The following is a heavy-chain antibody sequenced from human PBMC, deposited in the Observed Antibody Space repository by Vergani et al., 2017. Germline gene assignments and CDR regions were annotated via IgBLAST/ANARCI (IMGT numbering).Heavy chain of an antibody. Sequence: QVQLVQSGAGVKKPGSSVRVSCEASGGTFSTYAINWVRQAPGQGLEWMGLIIPLVGTTNYTHKFQGRVKLTADKSTSTAYMELSSLRSDDPAVYYCARGRGVRGGNFDFWGQGALVTVYS. CDR1: GGTFSTYA. CDR2: IIPLVGTT. V-gene: IGHV1-69*14. D-gene: IGHD3-10*01. CDR3: ARGRGVRGGNFDF. J-gene: IGHJ4*01.